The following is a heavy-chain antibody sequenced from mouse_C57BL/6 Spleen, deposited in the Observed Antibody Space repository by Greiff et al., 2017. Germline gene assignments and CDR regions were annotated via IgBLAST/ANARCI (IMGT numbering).Heavy chain of an antibody. CDR2: IDPSDSET. CDR1: GYTFTSYW. Sequence: QVQLQQPGAELVRPGSSVKLSCKASGYTFTSYWMHWVKQRPIQGLEWIGNIDPSDSETHYNQKFKDKATLNVDKSSSTAYMQLSSLTSEDSAVYYCARGDYYGSSYYFDYWGQGTTLTVSS. J-gene: IGHJ2*01. D-gene: IGHD1-1*01. V-gene: IGHV1-52*01. CDR3: ARGDYYGSSYYFDY.